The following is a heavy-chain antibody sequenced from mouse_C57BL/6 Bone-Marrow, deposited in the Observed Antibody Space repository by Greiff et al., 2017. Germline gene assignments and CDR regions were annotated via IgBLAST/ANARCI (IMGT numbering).Heavy chain of an antibody. D-gene: IGHD2-2*01. CDR2: ISDGGSYT. CDR1: GFTFSSYA. V-gene: IGHV5-4*01. CDR3: ARDGLEYYAMDY. Sequence: EVKLVESGGGLVKPGGSLKLSCAASGFTFSSYAMSWVRQTPEKRLAWVATISDGGSYTYYPDNVKGRFTISRDNAKNNLYLQMSHLKSEDTAMYYCARDGLEYYAMDYWGQGTSVTVSS. J-gene: IGHJ4*01.